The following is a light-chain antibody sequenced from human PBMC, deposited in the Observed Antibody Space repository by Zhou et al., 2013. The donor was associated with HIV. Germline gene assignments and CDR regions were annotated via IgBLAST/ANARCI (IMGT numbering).Light chain of an antibody. J-gene: IGKJ2*01. Sequence: EIVLTQSPATLSLSPGERATISCRASQSVSNSYLAWYQQKAGQAPRLLIYGASSRATGIPDRFSGSGSGTDFTLTISRLEPEDFAVYYCQHYGVSPYTFGPGTKLEI. CDR1: QSVSNSY. V-gene: IGKV3-20*01. CDR2: GAS. CDR3: QHYGVSPYT.